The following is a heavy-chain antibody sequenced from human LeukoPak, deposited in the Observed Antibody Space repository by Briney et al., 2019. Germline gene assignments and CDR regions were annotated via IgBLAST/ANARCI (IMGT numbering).Heavy chain of an antibody. CDR1: GFTFSTYG. CDR3: AREMYDSGGYRVSYFDY. D-gene: IGHD3-22*01. V-gene: IGHV4-39*07. CDR2: MHSSGST. Sequence: GTLRLSCAASGFTFSTYGMHWVRQAPGKGLEWIGSMHSSGSTYYNPSLKSRLTISIDMSKNQFSLKLNSVTAADTAVYYCAREMYDSGGYRVSYFDYWGQGTLVTVSS. J-gene: IGHJ4*02.